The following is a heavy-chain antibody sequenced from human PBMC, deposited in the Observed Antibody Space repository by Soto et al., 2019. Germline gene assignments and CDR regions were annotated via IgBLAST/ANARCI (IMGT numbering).Heavy chain of an antibody. D-gene: IGHD2-15*01. V-gene: IGHV3-30-3*01. CDR3: ARELVVVAANGEYYYGMDV. CDR1: GFTFSSYA. J-gene: IGHJ6*02. CDR2: ISYDGSNK. Sequence: VGSLRLSCAASGFTFSSYAMHWVRQAPGKGLEWVAVISYDGSNKYYADSVKGRFTISRDNSKNTLYLQMNSLRAEDTAVYYCARELVVVAANGEYYYGMDVWGQGTTVTVSS.